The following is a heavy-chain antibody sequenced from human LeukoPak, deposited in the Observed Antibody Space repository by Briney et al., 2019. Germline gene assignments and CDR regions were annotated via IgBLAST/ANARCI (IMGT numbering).Heavy chain of an antibody. V-gene: IGHV5-51*01. J-gene: IGHJ4*02. D-gene: IGHD1-26*01. CDR2: IYPGDSDT. CDR3: ARHLLTPGGSYYFDF. Sequence: GESLKISCKGSGYSFTTYWIGWVRQMPGKGLEWMGIIYPGDSDTRYSPSFQGQVTISADKSISTAYLQWGSLRASDTAIYYCARHLLTPGGSYYFDFWGQGTLVTVSS. CDR1: GYSFTTYW.